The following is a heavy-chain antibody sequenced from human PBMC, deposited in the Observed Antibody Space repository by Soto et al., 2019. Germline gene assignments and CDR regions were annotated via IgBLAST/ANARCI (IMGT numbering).Heavy chain of an antibody. CDR1: GGTFSSYT. V-gene: IGHV1-69*08. D-gene: IGHD2-2*01. CDR2: IIPILGIA. CDR3: ARDLHRRQLLPTYGMDV. Sequence: QVQLVQSGAEVKKPGSSVKVSCKASGGTFSSYTISWVRQAPGQGLEWMGRIIPILGIANYAQKFQGRVTITAEKSTSTAYMELSSLRSEDTAVYYCARDLHRRQLLPTYGMDVWGQGTTVTVSS. J-gene: IGHJ6*02.